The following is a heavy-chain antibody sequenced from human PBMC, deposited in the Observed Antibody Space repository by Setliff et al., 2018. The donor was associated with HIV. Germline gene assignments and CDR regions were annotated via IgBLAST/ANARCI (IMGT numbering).Heavy chain of an antibody. J-gene: IGHJ6*03. CDR3: ARTPYSSSSLYYYYYMDV. V-gene: IGHV3-7*03. CDR2: INQDESEQ. CDR1: GFTFNIYY. D-gene: IGHD6-6*01. Sequence: GGSLRLSCAASGFTFNIYYLSWVRQAPGKGLEWVGKINQDESEQFYVDSVKGRFTISRDNAKNSLYLQMNSLRAEDTAVYYCARTPYSSSSLYYYYYMDVWGKGTTVTVSS.